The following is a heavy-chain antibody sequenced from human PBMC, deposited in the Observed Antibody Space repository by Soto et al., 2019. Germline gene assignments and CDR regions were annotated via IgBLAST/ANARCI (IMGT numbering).Heavy chain of an antibody. D-gene: IGHD3-16*02. CDR2: ISSGGSAI. J-gene: IGHJ6*03. CDR3: AGLGGGSNRYNYSYYMDV. Sequence: EVQLVESGGGLVQPGGSVRLSCAASGFTFSRHSMNWVRQAPGKGLDWVSYISSGGSAIYYADSVKGRFTVSRDNAKNSLYLQMNSLRAEDTAVYYCAGLGGGSNRYNYSYYMDVWGKGTTVTVSS. V-gene: IGHV3-48*01. CDR1: GFTFSRHS.